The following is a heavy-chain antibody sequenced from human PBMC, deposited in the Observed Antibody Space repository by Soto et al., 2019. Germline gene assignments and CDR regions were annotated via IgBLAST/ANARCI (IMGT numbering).Heavy chain of an antibody. Sequence: GDYMNPSFKCSRYSSTKYSIVWVRQIPGKGLEWMGMIYPDDSDTKYSPSFQGQVTFSADKSINTAYLQWSSLKASDAAIYYCARLEWLSLAAWFDPWGQGTLVTVSS. V-gene: IGHV5-51*01. CDR2: IYPDDSDT. J-gene: IGHJ5*02. CDR3: ARLEWLSLAAWFDP. D-gene: IGHD3-3*01. CDR1: RYSSTKYS.